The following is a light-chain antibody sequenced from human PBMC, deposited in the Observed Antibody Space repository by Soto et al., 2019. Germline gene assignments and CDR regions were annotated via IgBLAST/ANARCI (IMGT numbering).Light chain of an antibody. Sequence: QTVVTQEPSLPVSPGGTVTLTCVLSSGSVYTSYYASWYQQTPGQAPRTLLYSTSTHSSGVPDRFSGSILGNNAALTITGAQSDDESHYYCVLYMGSGIWMFGGGTKLTVL. CDR2: STS. CDR1: SGSVYTSYY. J-gene: IGLJ3*02. CDR3: VLYMGSGIWM. V-gene: IGLV8-61*01.